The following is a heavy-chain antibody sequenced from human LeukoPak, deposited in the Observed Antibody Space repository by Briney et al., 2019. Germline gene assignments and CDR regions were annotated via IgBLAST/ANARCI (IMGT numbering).Heavy chain of an antibody. J-gene: IGHJ4*02. CDR2: ISGNGGST. Sequence: GGSLRLSCAASGFTFSSYAMSWVRQAPGKGLEWVSAISGNGGSTYYADSVKGRFTISRDNSKNTLYLQMNSLRAEDTAVYYCAKDQPSGYSGYEGYFDYWGQGTLVTVSS. D-gene: IGHD5-12*01. CDR3: AKDQPSGYSGYEGYFDY. CDR1: GFTFSSYA. V-gene: IGHV3-23*01.